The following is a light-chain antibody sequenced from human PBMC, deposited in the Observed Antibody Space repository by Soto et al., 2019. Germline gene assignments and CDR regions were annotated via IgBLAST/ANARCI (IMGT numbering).Light chain of an antibody. V-gene: IGLV2-14*01. CDR2: DVS. J-gene: IGLJ2*01. CDR1: ISDVGDYNY. CDR3: SSYRSSSPLVV. Sequence: QSALTQPASVSGSPGQSITISCTGTISDVGDYNYVSWYQQHPDKAPKLMIYDVSNRPSGVSNRFSGSKSGNMASLTISGXXXXXXXXYYCSSYRSSSPLVVFGGGTKL.